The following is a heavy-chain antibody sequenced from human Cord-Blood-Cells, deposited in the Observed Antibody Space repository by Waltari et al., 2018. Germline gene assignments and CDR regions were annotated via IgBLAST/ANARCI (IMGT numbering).Heavy chain of an antibody. D-gene: IGHD4-4*01. Sequence: QVQLVQSGAEVKKPGSSVKVSCKASGGTFSSYAISWVGQAPGQGLGWMGGIRPIFGTAKYSQKFQGRVTITADESTSTAYMELSSLRSEDTAVYYCARLTTVTTGYYYGMDVWGQGTTVTVSS. CDR2: IRPIFGTA. CDR3: ARLTTVTTGYYYGMDV. J-gene: IGHJ6*02. CDR1: GGTFSSYA. V-gene: IGHV1-69*01.